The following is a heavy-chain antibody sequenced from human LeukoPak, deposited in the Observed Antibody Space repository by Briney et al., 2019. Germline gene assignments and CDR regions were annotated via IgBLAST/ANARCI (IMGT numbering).Heavy chain of an antibody. V-gene: IGHV3-21*04. CDR1: GFTFSTYS. CDR2: ITSSSSYK. J-gene: IGHJ4*02. CDR3: ATVMGSNASTAYFAY. D-gene: IGHD4-23*01. Sequence: GGSLRLSCAASGFTFSTYSITWVRHAPGKGLEWVSCITSSSSYKYYVDSVRGRFTISRDKARNTVYLQMNGLRVEDTALYYCATVMGSNASTAYFAYWGQGTLVTVSS.